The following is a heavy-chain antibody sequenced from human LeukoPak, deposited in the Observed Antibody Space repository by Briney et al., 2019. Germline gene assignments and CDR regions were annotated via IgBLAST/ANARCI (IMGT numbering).Heavy chain of an antibody. CDR1: GFTFIKAW. V-gene: IGHV3-15*01. D-gene: IGHD5-18*01. CDR3: SAFSYTPVVRGQN. J-gene: IGHJ4*02. Sequence: GGSLRLSCAVSGFTFIKAWISCVGQAPGKGLEWVGRIKSKTDGGTTDYAAPVKDRFASSRDDSKNTLSLQMNSLKTDDTAMYYCSAFSYTPVVRGQNCGQGTLVTVSS. CDR2: IKSKTDGGTT.